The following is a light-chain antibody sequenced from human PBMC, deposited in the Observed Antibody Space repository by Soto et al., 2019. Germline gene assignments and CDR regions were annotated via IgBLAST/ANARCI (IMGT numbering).Light chain of an antibody. CDR2: VNSDGSH. Sequence: QLVLTQSPSASASLGASVKLTCTLSSGHSSYAIAWHQQQPEKGPRYLMKVNSDGSHSKGDGVPDRFSGSSSGAERYLTISSLQSEDEGDYYCQTWGTGIHVVFGGGTKLTVL. CDR1: SGHSSYA. J-gene: IGLJ2*01. V-gene: IGLV4-69*01. CDR3: QTWGTGIHVV.